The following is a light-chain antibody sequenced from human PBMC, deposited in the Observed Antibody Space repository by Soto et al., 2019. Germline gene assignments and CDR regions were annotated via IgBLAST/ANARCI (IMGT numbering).Light chain of an antibody. Sequence: DIQMTQSPSSLSASVGDRVTITCRASQSISSYLNWYQQKPGKAPKLLIYAASSLQSGVPSSFSGSGSRTDFTLTISSLQPEDFATYYCQQSYRTPLTFGGGTKVEIK. CDR1: QSISSY. J-gene: IGKJ4*01. CDR2: AAS. CDR3: QQSYRTPLT. V-gene: IGKV1-39*01.